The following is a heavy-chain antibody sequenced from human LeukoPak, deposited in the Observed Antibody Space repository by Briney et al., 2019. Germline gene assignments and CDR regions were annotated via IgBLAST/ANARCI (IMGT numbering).Heavy chain of an antibody. D-gene: IGHD5-12*01. CDR2: INRSGDST. J-gene: IGHJ4*02. Sequence: GGSLRLSCAASGFTFYSYGMNWVRQAPGKGLEWVSGINRSGDSTSYADSVKGRFTISRDNSRNTLYLQMSNLRADDTAMYYCSRDRSRGYSFTWGQGTLVTVS. CDR3: SRDRSRGYSFT. V-gene: IGHV3-23*01. CDR1: GFTFYSYG.